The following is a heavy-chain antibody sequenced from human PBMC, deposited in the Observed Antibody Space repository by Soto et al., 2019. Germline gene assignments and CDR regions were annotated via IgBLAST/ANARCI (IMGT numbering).Heavy chain of an antibody. CDR2: IYPGDSDT. J-gene: IGHJ3*02. CDR3: ARRGGHCCSGGSCYWRRALNDAFDI. V-gene: IGHV5-51*01. CDR1: GYSFTSYW. D-gene: IGHD2-15*01. Sequence: GESLKISCKGSGYSFTSYWIGWVRQMPGKGLEWMGIIYPGDSDTRYSPSFQGQVTISADKSISTAYLQWSSLKASDTAMYYCARRGGHCCSGGSCYWRRALNDAFDIWGQGTMVTVSS.